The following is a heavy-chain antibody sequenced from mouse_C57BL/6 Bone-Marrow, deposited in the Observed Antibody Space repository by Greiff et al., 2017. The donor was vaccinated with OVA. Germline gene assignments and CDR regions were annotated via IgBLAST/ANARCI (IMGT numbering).Heavy chain of an antibody. J-gene: IGHJ2*01. D-gene: IGHD5-1*01. V-gene: IGHV1-69*01. CDR2: IDPSDSYT. CDR3: YLYYFDY. Sequence: QVQLQQPGTELVKPGASVKLSCKASGYTFTSYWMHWVKQRPGQGLEWIGEIDPSDSYTNYNQKFKGKSTLTVDKSSSTAYMQLSSLTSEDSAVYYCYLYYFDYWGQGTTLTVSS. CDR1: GYTFTSYW.